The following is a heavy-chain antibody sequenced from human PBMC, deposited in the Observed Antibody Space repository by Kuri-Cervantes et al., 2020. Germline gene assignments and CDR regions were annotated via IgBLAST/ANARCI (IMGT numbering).Heavy chain of an antibody. CDR2: ISGSGGST. CDR3: AKEKAYSSTYYYGVDV. V-gene: IGHV3-23*01. Sequence: GESLKISCAASGFTFDDYAMSWVRQAPGKGLEWVSAISGSGGSTYYADSVKGRFTISRDNSKNTLYLQMNSLRAEDTAVYYCAKEKAYSSTYYYGVDVWGQGTTVTVFS. CDR1: GFTFDDYA. J-gene: IGHJ6*02. D-gene: IGHD6-13*01.